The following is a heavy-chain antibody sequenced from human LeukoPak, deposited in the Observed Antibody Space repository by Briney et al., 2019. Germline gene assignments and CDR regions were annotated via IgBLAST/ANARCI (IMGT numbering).Heavy chain of an antibody. CDR3: AKDAFCSGGACYSGFDY. CDR1: GYTFSNYA. CDR2: ISGDIT. Sequence: GASLRLSCTASGYTFSNYAMRWARQAPGKGLEWVSTISGDITYYPASVKGRFPLSRDSSKNTLYLHMNSLRAEDTAVYFCAKDAFCSGGACYSGFDYWGQGTQVNVYS. J-gene: IGHJ4*02. V-gene: IGHV3-23*01. D-gene: IGHD2-15*01.